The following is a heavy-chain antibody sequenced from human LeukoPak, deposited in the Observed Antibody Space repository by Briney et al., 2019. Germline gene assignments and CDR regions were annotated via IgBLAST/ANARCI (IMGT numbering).Heavy chain of an antibody. V-gene: IGHV4-39*01. CDR2: IYYSGST. Sequence: PSETLSLTCAVYGGSFSSYYWTWIRQPPGKGLEWIGSIYYSGSTYYNPSLKSRVTISVDTSKNQFSLKLSSVTAADTAVYYCARQPRDYYGSGSLMMWGQGTLVTVSS. CDR3: ARQPRDYYGSGSLMM. CDR1: GGSFSSYY. J-gene: IGHJ4*02. D-gene: IGHD3-10*01.